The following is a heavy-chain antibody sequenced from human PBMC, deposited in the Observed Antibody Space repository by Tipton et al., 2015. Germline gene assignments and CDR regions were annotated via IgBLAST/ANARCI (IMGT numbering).Heavy chain of an antibody. J-gene: IGHJ6*02. CDR3: ARDLEHGMDV. CDR2: INHSGST. D-gene: IGHD5-24*01. V-gene: IGHV4-34*01. Sequence: TLSLTCTVSGDSISNYYWSWIRQPPGKGLEWIGEINHSGSTNYNPTLKSRVISVDTSKNQFSLKLSSVIAADTAVYYCARDLEHGMDVWGHGTTVTVSS. CDR1: GDSISNYY.